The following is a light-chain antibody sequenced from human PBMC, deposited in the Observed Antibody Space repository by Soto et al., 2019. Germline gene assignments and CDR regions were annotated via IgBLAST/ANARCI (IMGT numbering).Light chain of an antibody. J-gene: IGKJ1*01. CDR1: QSIGTW. CDR3: QHYFGYLWT. V-gene: IGKV1-5*03. Sequence: DIQMTQSPSTLSASVGDTVSITCRASQSIGTWLAWFQHKPGKAPEVVIYGASGLESGVPPRFSGSGSGTEFTLTIDSLQPDDFATYYCQHYFGYLWTFGQGTKVDIK. CDR2: GAS.